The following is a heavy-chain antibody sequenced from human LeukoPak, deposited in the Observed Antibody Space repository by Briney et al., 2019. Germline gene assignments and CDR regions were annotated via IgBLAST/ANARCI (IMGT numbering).Heavy chain of an antibody. D-gene: IGHD3-10*01. CDR3: ARENSGSYNY. CDR1: GFTFSSYS. J-gene: IGHJ4*02. CDR2: ISSSSTI. Sequence: PGGSLRLSCAASGFTFSSYSMNWVRQAPGKGLEWVSYISSSSTIYYADSMKGRFTISRDNAKNSLYLQMNSLRDEDTAVYYCARENSGSYNYWGQGTLVTVSS. V-gene: IGHV3-48*02.